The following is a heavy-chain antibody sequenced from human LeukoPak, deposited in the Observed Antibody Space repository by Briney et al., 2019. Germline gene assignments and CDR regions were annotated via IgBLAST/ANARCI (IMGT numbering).Heavy chain of an antibody. Sequence: SVKVSCKASGDTFSNSAFSRVRHAPGQGFEWMGGIIPIFGTPNYAQKFQGRVTISADESTSTVYMELSSLRSEDTAVFYCARDEIAVAGFGTFDYWGQGTLVTVSS. V-gene: IGHV1-69*13. CDR3: ARDEIAVAGFGTFDY. D-gene: IGHD6-19*01. J-gene: IGHJ4*02. CDR2: IIPIFGTP. CDR1: GDTFSNSA.